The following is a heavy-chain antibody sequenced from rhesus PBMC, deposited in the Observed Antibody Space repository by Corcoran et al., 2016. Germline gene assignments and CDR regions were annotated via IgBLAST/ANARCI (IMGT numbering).Heavy chain of an antibody. D-gene: IGHD1-26*01. Sequence: QVQLQQWGEGLVNPSETLSLTCAVYGGSVSGHYHWTWIRQPPGKGLEWIGYIYGNSATTNYNHSLNNRVSISKDTSKNQFSLKLSSVTAADTAVYYCARDPTYNWNSLLLWYWGQGVLVTVSS. CDR1: GGSVSGHYH. J-gene: IGHJ4*01. CDR3: ARDPTYNWNSLLLWY. CDR2: IYGNSATT. V-gene: IGHV4-73*01.